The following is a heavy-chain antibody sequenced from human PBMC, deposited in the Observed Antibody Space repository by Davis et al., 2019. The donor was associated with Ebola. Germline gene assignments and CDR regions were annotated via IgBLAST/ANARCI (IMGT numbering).Heavy chain of an antibody. Sequence: MPSETLSLTCTVSGDSISSGDYFWSWIRQPPGKGLEWIGYIYYSGSTYYNPSLKSRVTISVDTSKNQFSLKLSSVTAADTAVYYCARARVGISYWFDPWGQGTLDTVSS. CDR2: IYYSGST. V-gene: IGHV4-30-4*01. J-gene: IGHJ5*02. CDR3: ARARVGISYWFDP. D-gene: IGHD2-21*01. CDR1: GDSISSGDYF.